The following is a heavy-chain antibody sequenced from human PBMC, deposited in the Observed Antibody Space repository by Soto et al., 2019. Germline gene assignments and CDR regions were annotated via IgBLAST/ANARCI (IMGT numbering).Heavy chain of an antibody. CDR1: GGSISSSSYY. Sequence: QLQLQESGPGLVKPSETLSLTCTVSGGSISSSSYYWGWIRQPPGKGLEWIGSIYYSGSTYYNPSLKSRVTISAETSKHQFSLTLSAVTAADTAVYYCARHTPAISISDHWGQGTLVTVSS. D-gene: IGHD2-15*01. J-gene: IGHJ4*02. CDR3: ARHTPAISISDH. CDR2: IYYSGST. V-gene: IGHV4-39*01.